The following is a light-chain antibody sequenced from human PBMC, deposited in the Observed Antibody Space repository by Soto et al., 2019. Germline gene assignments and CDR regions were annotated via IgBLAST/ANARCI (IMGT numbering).Light chain of an antibody. CDR1: SSDVGGYNH. CDR3: CSYAGSIYV. Sequence: QPALTQPRSVSGSPGQSVTISCTGTSSDVGGYNHVSWYQQHPGEAPKLMISGVTKRPSGVPDRFSGSKSGNTASLTISGLQAEDEADYYCCSYAGSIYVFGTGTKVTVL. CDR2: GVT. J-gene: IGLJ1*01. V-gene: IGLV2-11*01.